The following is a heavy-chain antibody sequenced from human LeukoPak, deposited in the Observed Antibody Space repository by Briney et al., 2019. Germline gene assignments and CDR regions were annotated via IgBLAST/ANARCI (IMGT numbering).Heavy chain of an antibody. CDR1: GFTFSSYE. V-gene: IGHV3-48*03. CDR3: AELGITVIGGV. D-gene: IGHD3-10*02. J-gene: IGHJ6*04. CDR2: ISSSGSTI. Sequence: GGSLRLSCAASGFTFSSYEMNWVRQAPGKGLEWVSYISSSGSTIYYADSVKGRFTISRDNAKNSLYLQMNSLRAEDTAVYYCAELGITVIGGVWGKGTTVTVSS.